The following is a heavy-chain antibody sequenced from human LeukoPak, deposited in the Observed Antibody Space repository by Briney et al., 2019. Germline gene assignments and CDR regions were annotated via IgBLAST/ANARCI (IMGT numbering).Heavy chain of an antibody. CDR1: GGSISSSSYY. V-gene: IGHV4-39*07. J-gene: IGHJ4*02. D-gene: IGHD1-26*01. CDR3: ARDLIVGATSSDY. Sequence: SETLSLTCTVSGGSISSSSYYWGWIRQPPGKGLEWIGSIYYSGSTYYNPSLKSRVTISVDTSKNQFSLKLSSVTAADTAVYYCARDLIVGATSSDYWGQGTLVTVSS. CDR2: IYYSGST.